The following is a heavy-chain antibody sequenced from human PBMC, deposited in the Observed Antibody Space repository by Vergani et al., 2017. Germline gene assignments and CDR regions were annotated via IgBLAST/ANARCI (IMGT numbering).Heavy chain of an antibody. CDR1: GGSISSYY. D-gene: IGHD2-8*01. CDR2: IRHDGIT. Sequence: QVQLQESGPGLVKPSETLSLTCTVSGGSISSYYWSWIRQPAGKGLEWIGEIRHDGITHYSPSLKSRVTISIDTSTPQFSLNLRSVTAADTAVYYCAREGYCTNGVCFTLFDVWGQGALVTVSS. J-gene: IGHJ4*02. V-gene: IGHV4-59*12. CDR3: AREGYCTNGVCFTLFDV.